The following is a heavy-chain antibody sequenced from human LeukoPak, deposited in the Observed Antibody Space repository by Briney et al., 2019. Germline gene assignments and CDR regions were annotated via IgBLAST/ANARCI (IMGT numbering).Heavy chain of an antibody. V-gene: IGHV1-46*01. CDR2: IYPRDGST. J-gene: IGHJ4*02. CDR1: GYTFTSNY. Sequence: ASAKVSCKASGYTFTSNYIHWVRQAPGQGLEWMGMIYPRDGSTSYAQKFQGRVTVARDTSTSTVHMELGGLRSEDTAVYYCARDQEGFDYWGQGTLVTVSS. CDR3: ARDQEGFDY.